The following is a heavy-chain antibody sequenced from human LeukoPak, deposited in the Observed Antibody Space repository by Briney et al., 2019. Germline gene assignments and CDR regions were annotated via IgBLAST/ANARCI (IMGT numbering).Heavy chain of an antibody. V-gene: IGHV3-11*06. Sequence: GGSLRLSCAASGFTFSDYYMSWIRQAPGKGLEWVSYISSSSSYTNYADSVKGRFTISRDNAKISLYLQVNSLRAEDTAVYYCAREVAAAGALDYWGQGTLVTVSS. J-gene: IGHJ4*02. D-gene: IGHD6-13*01. CDR3: AREVAAAGALDY. CDR1: GFTFSDYY. CDR2: ISSSSSYT.